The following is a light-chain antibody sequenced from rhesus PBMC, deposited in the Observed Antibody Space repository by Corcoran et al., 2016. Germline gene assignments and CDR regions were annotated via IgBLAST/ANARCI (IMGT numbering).Light chain of an antibody. J-gene: IGKJ2*01. CDR3: YQHISGYS. CDR2: GAA. V-gene: IGKV3-10*01. Sequence: QVILTQSPATLSLSPGERATRSCRASQSVSSYLAWYQQKPGQAPRLLIYGAASRATGIPDRCSGSGSGTDFTLTLSSLEPEYVGVYPCYQHISGYSFGPVTKVEIK. CDR1: QSVSSY.